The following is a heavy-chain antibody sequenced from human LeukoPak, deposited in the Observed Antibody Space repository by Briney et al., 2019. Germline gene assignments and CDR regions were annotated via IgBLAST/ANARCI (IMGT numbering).Heavy chain of an antibody. D-gene: IGHD6-13*01. J-gene: IGHJ4*02. CDR2: INHSGST. V-gene: IGHV4-34*01. CDR1: GGSFSGYY. CDR3: ALPYSSSWYYFDY. Sequence: SETLSLTCAVYGGSFSGYYWSWIRQPPGKGLEWIGEINHSGSTNYNPSLKSRVTILVDTSKNQFSLKLSSVTAADTAVYYCALPYSSSWYYFDYWGQGTLVTVSS.